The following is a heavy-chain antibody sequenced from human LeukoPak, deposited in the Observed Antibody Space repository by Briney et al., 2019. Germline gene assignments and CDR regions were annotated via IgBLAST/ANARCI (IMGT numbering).Heavy chain of an antibody. CDR3: ANMPYGDYIDY. V-gene: IGHV3-23*01. Sequence: GGSLRLSCAASGFTFSSYAMSWVRQAPGKALEWVSAISGSGGSTYYADSVKGRFTISRDNSKNTLYLQMNSLRAEDTAVYYCANMPYGDYIDYWGQGTLVTVSS. J-gene: IGHJ4*02. D-gene: IGHD4-17*01. CDR1: GFTFSSYA. CDR2: ISGSGGST.